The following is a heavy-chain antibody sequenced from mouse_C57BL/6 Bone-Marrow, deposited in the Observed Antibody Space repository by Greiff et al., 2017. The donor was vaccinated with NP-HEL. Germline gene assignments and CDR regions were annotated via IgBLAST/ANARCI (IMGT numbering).Heavy chain of an antibody. Sequence: QVQLQQPGAELVKPGASVKLSCKASGYTFTSYWMHWVKQRPGQGLEWIGMIHPNSGSTNYNEKFKSKATLTVDKSSSKAYMQLSSLTSEDSAVYYCANYGNYGAYWGQGTLVTVSA. D-gene: IGHD2-1*01. J-gene: IGHJ3*01. CDR1: GYTFTSYW. CDR2: IHPNSGST. CDR3: ANYGNYGAY. V-gene: IGHV1-64*01.